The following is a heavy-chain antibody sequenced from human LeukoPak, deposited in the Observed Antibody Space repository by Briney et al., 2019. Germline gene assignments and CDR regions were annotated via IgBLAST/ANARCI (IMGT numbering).Heavy chain of an antibody. Sequence: SETLSLTCTVSGASLRSYYWSWIRQPPGKGLEWIGSIYTSGSTNYNPSLNNRVTISVDTSRNQFSLKLSSVTAADTAVYFCARKIDYYYYMDVWGKGTTVTVSS. CDR2: IYTSGST. V-gene: IGHV4-4*09. CDR3: ARKIDYYYYMDV. J-gene: IGHJ6*03. CDR1: GASLRSYY.